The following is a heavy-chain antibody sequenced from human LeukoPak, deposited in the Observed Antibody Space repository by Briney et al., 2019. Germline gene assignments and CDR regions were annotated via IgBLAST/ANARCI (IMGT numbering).Heavy chain of an antibody. CDR1: GFTFSDYY. D-gene: IGHD2-21*01. CDR3: ARTVDGY. J-gene: IGHJ4*02. Sequence: LSCAASGFTFSDYYISWIRPPPGKGLEWIGEINHSGSTNYNPSLKSRVTISVDTSKNQFSLKLSSVTAADTAVYYCARTVDGYWGQGTLVTVSS. CDR2: INHSGST. V-gene: IGHV4-34*01.